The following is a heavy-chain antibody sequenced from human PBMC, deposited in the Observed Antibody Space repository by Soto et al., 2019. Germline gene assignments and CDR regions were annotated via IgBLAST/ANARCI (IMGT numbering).Heavy chain of an antibody. CDR2: INPDNGDT. CDR1: GYTFSNFG. J-gene: IGHJ6*03. Sequence: QVQLVQSGAEVKKPGASLKVSCKASGYTFSNFGVSWVRQAPGQGLEWIGWINPDNGDTNYGQKFQGRATMTTDTFTNTAYKEARGLRSDDTAAHYCASGVRVAANLHYDMDVWGEGTTVTVSS. V-gene: IGHV1-18*01. D-gene: IGHD3-10*02. CDR3: ASGVRVAANLHYDMDV.